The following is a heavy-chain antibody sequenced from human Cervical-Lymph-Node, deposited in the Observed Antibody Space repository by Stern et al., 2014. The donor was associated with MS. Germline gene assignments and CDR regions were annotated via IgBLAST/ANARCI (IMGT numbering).Heavy chain of an antibody. Sequence: QLVESGPEVKKPGTSVKVSCKASGFTFTSSAVQWVRQARGQRLEWIGLIVVGSGNTNYAQKFQERVTITRDMSTSTAYMELSSLRSEDTAVYYCAAPEGYSSGWYLAFDIWGQGTMVTVSS. V-gene: IGHV1-58*01. CDR3: AAPEGYSSGWYLAFDI. D-gene: IGHD6-19*01. CDR2: IVVGSGNT. J-gene: IGHJ3*02. CDR1: GFTFTSSA.